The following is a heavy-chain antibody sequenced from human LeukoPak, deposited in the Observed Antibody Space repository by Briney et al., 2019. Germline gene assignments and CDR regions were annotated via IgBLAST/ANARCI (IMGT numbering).Heavy chain of an antibody. Sequence: ASVKVSCKASGYTFTGYYMHWVRQAPGQGLEWMGRINPNSGGTNYAQKFQGRVTMTRDTSISTAYMELSRLRSDDTAVYYCARARRYSSSEFDYWGQGTLVTVSS. CDR3: ARARRYSSSEFDY. CDR1: GYTFTGYY. CDR2: INPNSGGT. D-gene: IGHD6-6*01. J-gene: IGHJ4*02. V-gene: IGHV1-2*06.